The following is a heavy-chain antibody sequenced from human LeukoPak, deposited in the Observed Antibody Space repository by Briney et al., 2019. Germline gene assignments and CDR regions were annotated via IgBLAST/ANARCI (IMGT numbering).Heavy chain of an antibody. D-gene: IGHD3-10*01. CDR1: GYTFTTYY. CDR2: INPSGGST. Sequence: ASVTVSCKASGYTFTTYYMLWVRQAPGQGLEWMGIINPSGGSTSYAQKFQGRVTMTRDTSTSTVYMELSSLRSDDTAVYYCARGYGSGSYYLLYYFDYWGQGTLVTVSS. J-gene: IGHJ4*02. CDR3: ARGYGSGSYYLLYYFDY. V-gene: IGHV1-46*01.